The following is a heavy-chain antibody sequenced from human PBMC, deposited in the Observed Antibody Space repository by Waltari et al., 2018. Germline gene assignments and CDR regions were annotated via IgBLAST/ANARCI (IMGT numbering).Heavy chain of an antibody. J-gene: IGHJ4*02. CDR3: AREAYGSGY. CDR1: GGSISSYY. D-gene: IGHD3-10*01. CDR2: IYYRGST. Sequence: QVQLQESGPGLVKPSETLSLTCTVSGGSISSYYWSWIRQPPGKGLEWIGYIYYRGSTNYNPSLKSRVTISVDTSKNQFSLKLSSVTAADTAVYYCAREAYGSGYWGQGTLVTVSS. V-gene: IGHV4-59*01.